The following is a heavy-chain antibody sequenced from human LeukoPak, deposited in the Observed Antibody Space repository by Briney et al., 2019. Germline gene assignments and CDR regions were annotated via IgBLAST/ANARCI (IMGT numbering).Heavy chain of an antibody. Sequence: PSETLSLTCTVSGGSLSSYYWSWIRQPPGKGLECIGYIYYSGSTNYNPSLKSRVTISIDTSKNQFSLKLSSVTAADTAVYYCARYYSSNWYFDYWGQGTLVTVSS. CDR3: ARYYSSNWYFDY. J-gene: IGHJ4*02. D-gene: IGHD6-13*01. CDR1: GGSLSSYY. V-gene: IGHV4-59*08. CDR2: IYYSGST.